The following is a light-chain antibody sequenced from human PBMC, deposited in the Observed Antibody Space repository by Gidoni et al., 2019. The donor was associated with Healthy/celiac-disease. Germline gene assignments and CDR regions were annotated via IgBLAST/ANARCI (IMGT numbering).Light chain of an antibody. Sequence: NSMLTQPHSVSESPGQTVTISCTGSTGSIASNYVQWYQQRPGSAPTTVIYEDNHRPSGVPDRFSGSIDSTSNSASLTISGLKTEDEADYYCQSYDSSTVVFGGGTKLTVL. CDR2: EDN. CDR3: QSYDSSTVV. CDR1: TGSIASNY. V-gene: IGLV6-57*02. J-gene: IGLJ2*01.